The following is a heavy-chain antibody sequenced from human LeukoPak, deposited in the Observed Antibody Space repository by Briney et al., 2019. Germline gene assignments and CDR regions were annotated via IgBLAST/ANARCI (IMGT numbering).Heavy chain of an antibody. Sequence: SVKVSCKSSGGTFSNYAISWVRQAPGQGLQWMGGIVPIFGSAIYAQTFQGRVMITADESTSTAYMELSSLRSEDTAMYYCARGLGFGELIINNWFDPWGQGTLVTVSS. CDR2: IVPIFGSA. V-gene: IGHV1-69*13. CDR3: ARGLGFGELIINNWFDP. D-gene: IGHD3-16*01. J-gene: IGHJ5*02. CDR1: GGTFSNYA.